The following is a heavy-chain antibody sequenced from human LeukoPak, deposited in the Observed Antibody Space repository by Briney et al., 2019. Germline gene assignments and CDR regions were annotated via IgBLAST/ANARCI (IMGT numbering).Heavy chain of an antibody. CDR1: GFTFSSYG. D-gene: IGHD3/OR15-3a*01. J-gene: IGHJ4*02. CDR3: AREGPDWSYYFDY. CDR2: IWYDGSNK. Sequence: PGGSLRLSCAASGFTFSSYGMHWVRQAPGKGLEWVAVIWYDGSNKYYADSVKGRFTISRDNSKNTLYLQMNSLRAEDTAVYYCAREGPDWSYYFDYWGQGTLVTVSS. V-gene: IGHV3-33*01.